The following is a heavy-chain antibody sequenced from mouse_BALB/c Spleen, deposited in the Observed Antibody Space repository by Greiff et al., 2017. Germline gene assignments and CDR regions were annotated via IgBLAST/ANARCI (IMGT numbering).Heavy chain of an antibody. CDR1: GFSLTGYG. J-gene: IGHJ3*01. D-gene: IGHD1-1*01. Sequence: VQLQESGPGLVAPSQSLSITCTVSGFSLTGYGVNWVRQPPGKGLEWLGMIWGDGSTDYNSALKSRLSISKDNSKSQVFLKMNSLQTDDTARYYCAREGSLYYGSSYSYWGQGTLVTVSA. CDR2: IWGDGST. CDR3: AREGSLYYGSSYSY. V-gene: IGHV2-6-7*01.